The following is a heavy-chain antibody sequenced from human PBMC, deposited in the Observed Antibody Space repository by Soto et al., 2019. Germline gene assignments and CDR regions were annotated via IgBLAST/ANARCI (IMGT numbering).Heavy chain of an antibody. J-gene: IGHJ5*02. Sequence: SETLSLTCTVSGTSISSYYWSWIRQPPGKGLEWIGYIYYSGISNYSPSLKSRVTMSVDTSKNQFSLKLSSVTAADTAVYYCARLPYDSSGYYYSVPWGQGTLVTVSS. V-gene: IGHV4-59*08. D-gene: IGHD3-22*01. CDR3: ARLPYDSSGYYYSVP. CDR1: GTSISSYY. CDR2: IYYSGIS.